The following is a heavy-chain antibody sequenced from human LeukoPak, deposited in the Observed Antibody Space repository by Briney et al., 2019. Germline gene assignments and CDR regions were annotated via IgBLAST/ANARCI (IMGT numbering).Heavy chain of an antibody. V-gene: IGHV3-7*01. CDR1: GFTFSDYW. Sequence: GGSLRLSCVAPGFTFSDYWMSWVRQAPGKGLEWVANIKQDGSDKYYVDSVKGRFTISRDNAKNSLYLQMNSLRAEDTAVYYCARKGLPDYWGQGTLVTVSS. CDR3: ARKGLPDY. J-gene: IGHJ4*02. CDR2: IKQDGSDK.